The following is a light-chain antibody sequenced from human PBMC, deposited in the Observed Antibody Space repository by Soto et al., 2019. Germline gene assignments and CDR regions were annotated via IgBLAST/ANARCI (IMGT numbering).Light chain of an antibody. CDR3: CSITSSHTYV. V-gene: IGLV2-14*03. CDR2: HVT. CDR1: SSDIGHYDY. J-gene: IGLJ1*01. Sequence: QSALTQPASVSGSPGQSITISCTGTSSDIGHYDYVSWYQQHPGKAPKLMIYHVTYRPSGVSNRYSGSKSRNSASLTISGLQADDEADYYCCSITSSHTYVFGSGTNVTVL.